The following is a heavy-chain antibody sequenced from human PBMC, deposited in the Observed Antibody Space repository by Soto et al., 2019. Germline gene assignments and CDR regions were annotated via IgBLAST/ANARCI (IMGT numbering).Heavy chain of an antibody. V-gene: IGHV1-46*02. D-gene: IGHD4-17*01. CDR1: GYNFNQYY. CDR3: ARGPDDSDVPRWDY. CDR2: INLRGGTT. J-gene: IGHJ4*02. Sequence: QVQLMQSGAEVRKPEASVRLSCETSGYNFNQYYIHWVRQAPGQGLEWMGIINLRGGTTEYAHKFRGRVTVTGDTSTRTAYMELRSLRSDDTSIYFCARGPDDSDVPRWDYWGQETLVTVSS.